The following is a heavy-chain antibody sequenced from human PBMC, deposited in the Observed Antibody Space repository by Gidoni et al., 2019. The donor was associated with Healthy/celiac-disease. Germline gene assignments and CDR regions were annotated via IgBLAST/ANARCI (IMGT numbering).Heavy chain of an antibody. Sequence: EVQLVESGGGLVQHGRSLRLSCAASGFTFDDYAMHWVRQAPGKGLEWVSGISWNSGSIGYADSVNGRFTISRDNAKNSLYLQMNSLRAEDTALYYCAKDMRAAAGIFDYWGQGTLVTVSS. D-gene: IGHD6-13*01. CDR2: ISWNSGSI. J-gene: IGHJ4*02. CDR3: AKDMRAAAGIFDY. CDR1: GFTFDDYA. V-gene: IGHV3-9*01.